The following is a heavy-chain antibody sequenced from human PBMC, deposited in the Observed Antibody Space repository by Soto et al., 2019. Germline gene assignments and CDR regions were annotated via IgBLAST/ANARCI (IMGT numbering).Heavy chain of an antibody. J-gene: IGHJ4*02. Sequence: XTLSLACAVYGGSFSGYQWGWIRQPPGKGLEWIGEINHSGSTNYNPSLKSRVTISVDTSKNQFSLKTSSVAAADKAVYYCARGLHQLPPGGYWSQGTLVTVSS. CDR1: GGSFSGYQ. CDR3: ARGLHQLPPGGY. V-gene: IGHV4-34*01. D-gene: IGHD2-2*01. CDR2: INHSGST.